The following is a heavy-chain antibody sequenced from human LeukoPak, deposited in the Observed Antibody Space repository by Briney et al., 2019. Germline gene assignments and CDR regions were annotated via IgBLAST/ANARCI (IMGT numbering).Heavy chain of an antibody. CDR2: IHTSGST. J-gene: IGHJ3*02. D-gene: IGHD6-19*01. CDR3: ARISTGYSSGWYQGVAAAFDI. CDR1: GGSISSGSYY. Sequence: SETLSLTCTVSGGSISSGSYYWSWIRQPAGKGLEWIGRIHTSGSTNYNPSLKSRVTISVDTSKNQFSLKLSSVTAADTAVYYCARISTGYSSGWYQGVAAAFDIWGLGTMVTVSS. V-gene: IGHV4-61*02.